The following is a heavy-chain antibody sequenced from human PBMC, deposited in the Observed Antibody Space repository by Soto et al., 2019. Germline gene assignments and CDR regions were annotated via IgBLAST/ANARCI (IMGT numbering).Heavy chain of an antibody. V-gene: IGHV4-34*01. CDR3: ARVSRTAMVYYFDY. CDR1: GGSFSGYY. J-gene: IGHJ4*02. D-gene: IGHD5-18*01. CDR2: INRSGST. Sequence: SETLSLTCAVYGGSFSGYYWSWIRQPPGKGLEWIGEINRSGSTNYNPSLKSRVTISVDTSKNQFSLKLSSVTAADTAVYYCARVSRTAMVYYFDYWGQGTLVTVSS.